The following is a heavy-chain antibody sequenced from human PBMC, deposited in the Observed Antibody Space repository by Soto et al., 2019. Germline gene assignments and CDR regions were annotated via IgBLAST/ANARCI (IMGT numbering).Heavy chain of an antibody. CDR3: ARSRMVRGAPNAFDI. J-gene: IGHJ3*02. CDR2: INPYIGHT. CDR1: GHTFNSYG. V-gene: IGHV1-18*01. Sequence: SVKVSFKGSGHTFNSYGINLLLHAPVQGLEWMGWINPYIGHTDYAQKLQGRVTMTADTSTTTAYMELRSLRSDDTAVYYCARSRMVRGAPNAFDIWGQGTMVTVSS. D-gene: IGHD3-10*01.